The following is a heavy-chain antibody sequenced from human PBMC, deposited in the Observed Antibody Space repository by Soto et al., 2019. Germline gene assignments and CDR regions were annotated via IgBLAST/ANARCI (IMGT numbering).Heavy chain of an antibody. CDR1: GFIFSSYW. Sequence: EVQLVESGGGLVQPGGSLRLSCSASGFIFSSYWMSWLRQAPGKGLEWGASMKESGSERYYVDSVKGRFTISRDNAKNSLYLQMNSLRAEDTAVYYCARATGADKEDYWGQGTLVTVSS. V-gene: IGHV3-7*04. D-gene: IGHD3-10*01. CDR2: MKESGSER. J-gene: IGHJ4*02. CDR3: ARATGADKEDY.